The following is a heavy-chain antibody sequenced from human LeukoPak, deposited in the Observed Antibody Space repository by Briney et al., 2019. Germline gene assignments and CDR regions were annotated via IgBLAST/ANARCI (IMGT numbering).Heavy chain of an antibody. J-gene: IGHJ5*02. V-gene: IGHV3-64D*09. CDR1: GFTFSSYA. Sequence: GGSLRLSCSASGFTFSSYAMHWVRQAPGKGLEYVSAISSNGGSTYYADSVKGRFTISRDNSQNTLYLQMSSLRAEDTAIYYCVKDKRYNNSWWKWFDPWGQGTLVTVSS. CDR2: ISSNGGST. CDR3: VKDKRYNNSWWKWFDP. D-gene: IGHD6-13*01.